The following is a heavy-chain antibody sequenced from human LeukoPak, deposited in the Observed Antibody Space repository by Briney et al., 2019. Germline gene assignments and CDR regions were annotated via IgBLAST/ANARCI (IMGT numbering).Heavy chain of an antibody. CDR3: ARISIYSGSYY. V-gene: IGHV4-4*07. J-gene: IGHJ4*02. CDR1: GGSISSYY. D-gene: IGHD1-26*01. Sequence: SETLSLTCTVSGGSISSYYWSWIREPARKGLEWIGRIYTSGSTNYNPSLKSRVTMSVDTSKNQFSLRLSSVTAADTAVYYCARISIYSGSYYWGQGTLVTVSS. CDR2: IYTSGST.